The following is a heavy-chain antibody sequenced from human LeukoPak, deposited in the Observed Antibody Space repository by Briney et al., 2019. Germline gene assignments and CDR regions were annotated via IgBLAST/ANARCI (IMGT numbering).Heavy chain of an antibody. Sequence: PGGSLRLSCAASGFTFTTYGMHWVRQAPGKGLEWVAIIWYDGSNKYYADSVKGRFTISRENSKNTLYLQTNSLRAEDTAVYYCATHTLYQPLYWGQGTLVTVSS. D-gene: IGHD2-2*01. V-gene: IGHV3-33*01. CDR1: GFTFTTYG. J-gene: IGHJ4*02. CDR2: IWYDGSNK. CDR3: ATHTLYQPLY.